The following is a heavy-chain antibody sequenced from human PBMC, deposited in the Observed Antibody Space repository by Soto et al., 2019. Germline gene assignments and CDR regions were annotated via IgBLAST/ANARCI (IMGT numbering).Heavy chain of an antibody. Sequence: QITLKESGPTLVKPTQTLTLTCTFSGFSLSTSGVGVGWIRQPPGKALEWLALIYWDDDKRYSPSLKSRLSITKDTSKKQVVLTMTNMDPVDTATYCCAHRSGVAAGNYFDYWGQGTLVTVSS. V-gene: IGHV2-5*02. CDR1: GFSLSTSGVG. J-gene: IGHJ4*02. CDR3: AHRSGVAAGNYFDY. D-gene: IGHD3-3*01. CDR2: IYWDDDK.